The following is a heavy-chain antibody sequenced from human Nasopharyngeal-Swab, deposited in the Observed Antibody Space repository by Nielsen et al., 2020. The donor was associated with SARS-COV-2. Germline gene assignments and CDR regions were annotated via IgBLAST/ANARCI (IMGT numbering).Heavy chain of an antibody. CDR2: INHSGST. CDR1: GGSFSGYY. CDR3: ARVAGYSYGLAWYYYYGMDV. V-gene: IGHV4-34*01. Sequence: SETLSLTCAVYGGSFSGYYWSWIRQPPGKGLEWIGEINHSGSTNYNPSPKSRVTISVDTSKNQFSLKLSSVTAADTAVYYCARVAGYSYGLAWYYYYGMDVWGQGTTVTVSS. J-gene: IGHJ6*02. D-gene: IGHD5-18*01.